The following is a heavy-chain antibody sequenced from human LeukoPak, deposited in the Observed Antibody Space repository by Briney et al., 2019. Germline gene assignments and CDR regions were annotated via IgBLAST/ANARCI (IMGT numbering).Heavy chain of an antibody. Sequence: GASVKVSCTASGYTFTSYYMNWVRQAPGQGLEWMGIINPSGVTTNYAQKFQGRVTMTRDTSTSTVYMELSSLRSEDTAAYYCARGLTYNWNLHAFDYWGQGTLVTVSS. CDR2: INPSGVTT. V-gene: IGHV1-46*01. J-gene: IGHJ4*02. CDR3: ARGLTYNWNLHAFDY. CDR1: GYTFTSYY. D-gene: IGHD1-20*01.